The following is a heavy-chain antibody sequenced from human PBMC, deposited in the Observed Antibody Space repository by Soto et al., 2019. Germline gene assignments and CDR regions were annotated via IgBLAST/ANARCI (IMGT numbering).Heavy chain of an antibody. V-gene: IGHV3-30*18. CDR2: ISYDGSEE. CDR3: AKGRFDVVTISPFDH. CDR1: GFASSSFG. D-gene: IGHD3-3*02. J-gene: IGHJ4*01. Sequence: QPGGSLRLSCAASGFASSSFGMHWVRQAPGKGLEWVAVISYDGSEESYAGSVKGRATVSRDNSKNTVYLQMNRLRGDDSAIYYCAKGRFDVVTISPFDHWGQGTLVTVSS.